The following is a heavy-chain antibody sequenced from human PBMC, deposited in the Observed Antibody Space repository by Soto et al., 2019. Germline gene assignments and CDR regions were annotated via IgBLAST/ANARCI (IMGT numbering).Heavy chain of an antibody. Sequence: QVQLVQSGAEVKKPGASVKVSCKASGYTFTSYGIIWVRHAPGQGLEWMGWISAYNGNTNYAQKLQGRVTMTSDTSTRTAFMELRTLRSDDTAVYGCARDVGGYHNWFDPWGQGTLVTVSS. V-gene: IGHV1-18*01. CDR1: GYTFTSYG. J-gene: IGHJ5*02. D-gene: IGHD5-18*01. CDR3: ARDVGGYHNWFDP. CDR2: ISAYNGNT.